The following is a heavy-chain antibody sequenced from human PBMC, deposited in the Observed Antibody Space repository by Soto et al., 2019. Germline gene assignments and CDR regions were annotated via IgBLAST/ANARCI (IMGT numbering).Heavy chain of an antibody. CDR2: IWYDGSTK. J-gene: IGHJ6*02. Sequence: PGGSLRLSCAASGFTFSTYGMHWVRQAPGKGLQWVAVIWYDGSTKYHAGSAKGRFTISRDNSKNTLYLQMNSLRAEDTAVYYCARDQRSSVGSLRGDMDVWGQGTTVTVSS. CDR1: GFTFSTYG. V-gene: IGHV3-33*01. CDR3: ARDQRSSVGSLRGDMDV. D-gene: IGHD1-26*01.